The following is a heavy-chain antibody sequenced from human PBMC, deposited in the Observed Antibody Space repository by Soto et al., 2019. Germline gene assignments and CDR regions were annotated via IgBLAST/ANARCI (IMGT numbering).Heavy chain of an antibody. Sequence: SETLSLTCTVSGGSISSYYWSWIRQPPGKGLEWIGYIYYSGSTNYNPSLKSRVTISVDTSRNQFSLQLSSVTAADTAVYYCARVNLDYVTGMDVWGQGTTVTVSS. CDR1: GGSISSYY. V-gene: IGHV4-59*12. D-gene: IGHD4-17*01. J-gene: IGHJ6*02. CDR3: ARVNLDYVTGMDV. CDR2: IYYSGST.